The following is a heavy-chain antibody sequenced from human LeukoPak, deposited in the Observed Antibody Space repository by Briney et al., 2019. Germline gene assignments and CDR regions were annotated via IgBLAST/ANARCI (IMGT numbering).Heavy chain of an antibody. CDR2: IYHSGST. CDR3: ARDPFTIAVAGSGVAFDI. CDR1: GYSISSGYY. V-gene: IGHV4-38-2*02. J-gene: IGHJ3*02. Sequence: SETLSLTCAVSGYSISSGYYWGWIRQPPGKGLEWIGSIYHSGSTYYNPSLKSRVTISVDTSKNQFSLKLSSVTAADTAVYYCARDPFTIAVAGSGVAFDIWGQGTMVTVSS. D-gene: IGHD6-19*01.